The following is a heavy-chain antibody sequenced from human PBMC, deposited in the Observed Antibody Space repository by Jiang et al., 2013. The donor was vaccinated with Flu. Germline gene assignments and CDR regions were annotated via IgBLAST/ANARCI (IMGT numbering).Heavy chain of an antibody. CDR1: GGSFSGYY. V-gene: IGHV4-34*01. CDR2: INHSGST. Sequence: LLKPSETLSLTCAVYGGSFSGYYWSWIRQPPGKGLEWIGEINHSGSTNYNPSLKSRVTISVDTSKNQFSLKLSSVTAADTAVYYCGIRAVYGSGSKWLFDYWGQGTLVTVSS. D-gene: IGHD3-10*01. CDR3: GIRAVYGSGSKWLFDY. J-gene: IGHJ4*02.